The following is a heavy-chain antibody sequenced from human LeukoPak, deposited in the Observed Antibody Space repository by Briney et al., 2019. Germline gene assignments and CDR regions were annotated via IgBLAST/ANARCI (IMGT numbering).Heavy chain of an antibody. Sequence: HTLSLTCAISGDSVSSNSAAWNWIRQSPSRGLEWLGRTYYSTKCYNDYAVYVKSRITINPDASKNQFSLQLNYVTPEDTAVYYCARGFYCSGGGCYSGWFDPWGEGSMVTVSS. CDR2: TYYSTKCYN. V-gene: IGHV6-1*01. D-gene: IGHD2-15*01. CDR1: GDSVSSNSAA. CDR3: ARGFYCSGGGCYSGWFDP. J-gene: IGHJ5*02.